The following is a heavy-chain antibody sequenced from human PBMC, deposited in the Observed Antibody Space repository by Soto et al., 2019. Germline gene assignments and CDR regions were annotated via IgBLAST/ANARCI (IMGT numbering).Heavy chain of an antibody. V-gene: IGHV3-30-3*01. CDR1: GFTFSSYA. CDR3: ARGERYWGALIDY. CDR2: ISYDGSNK. J-gene: IGHJ4*02. Sequence: QVQLVESGGGVVQPGRSLRLSCAASGFTFSSYAMHWVRQAPGKGLEWVAVISYDGSNKYYADSVKGRFTISRDNSKNTLYLQMNSLRAEDTAVYYCARGERYWGALIDYWGQGTLVTVSS. D-gene: IGHD1-26*01.